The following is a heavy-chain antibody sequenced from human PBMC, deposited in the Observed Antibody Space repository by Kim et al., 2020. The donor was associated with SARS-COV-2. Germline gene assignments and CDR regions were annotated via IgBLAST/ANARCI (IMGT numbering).Heavy chain of an antibody. D-gene: IGHD3-22*01. CDR2: ISVYNANT. CDR1: GYTFTNYG. J-gene: IGHJ6*02. CDR3: ARDHYYDSSGYGMDV. V-gene: IGHV1-18*01. Sequence: ASVKVSCKASGYTFTNYGISWVPQAPGQGLEWMGWISVYNANTNYAQRLQGRVTMTTDTSTSTAYMELRSITSDDTAVYYCARDHYYDSSGYGMDVWGQGTTVTVSS.